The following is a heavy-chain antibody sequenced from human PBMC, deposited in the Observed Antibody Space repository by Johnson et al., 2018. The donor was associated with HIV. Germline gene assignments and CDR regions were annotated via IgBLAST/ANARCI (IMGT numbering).Heavy chain of an antibody. CDR3: ATSYATGAFDS. Sequence: QVQLVESGGGVVQPGGSLRLSCAASGFTFSSYGMHWVRQAPGKGLEWVAFIRYDGSNKYYADSVKGRFTISRDNSKNTLYLQMNSLRAEDTAVYYCATSYATGAFDSWGQGTMVTVSS. J-gene: IGHJ3*02. CDR1: GFTFSSYG. V-gene: IGHV3-30*02. D-gene: IGHD3-16*01. CDR2: IRYDGSNK.